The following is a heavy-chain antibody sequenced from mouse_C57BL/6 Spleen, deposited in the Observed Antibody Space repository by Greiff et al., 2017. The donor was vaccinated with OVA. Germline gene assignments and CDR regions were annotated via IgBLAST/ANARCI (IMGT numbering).Heavy chain of an antibody. Sequence: VQLKESGGGLVKPGGSLKLSCAASGFTFSDSGMHWVRQAPETGLEWVAYISSGSSTIYYADTVKGRFTISRDNAKNTLFLQMTSLRSEDTAMYYCARNWDVSYFDVWGTGTTVTVSS. V-gene: IGHV5-17*01. D-gene: IGHD4-1*01. J-gene: IGHJ1*03. CDR3: ARNWDVSYFDV. CDR1: GFTFSDSG. CDR2: ISSGSSTI.